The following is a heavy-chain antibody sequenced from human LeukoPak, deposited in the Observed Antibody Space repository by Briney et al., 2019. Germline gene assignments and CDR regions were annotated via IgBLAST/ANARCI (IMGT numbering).Heavy chain of an antibody. D-gene: IGHD6-19*01. V-gene: IGHV3-74*01. CDR2: NTDGTVT. Sequence: GGSLRLSCAASGFTFSNYWMLWVRQAPGKGLECVSRNTDGTVTTYADSVKGRFTVSRDNADNTMFLQMNSVRDEDTAVYYCATKQWLAPPPDSWGQGTPVTVSS. CDR1: GFTFSNYW. CDR3: ATKQWLAPPPDS. J-gene: IGHJ4*02.